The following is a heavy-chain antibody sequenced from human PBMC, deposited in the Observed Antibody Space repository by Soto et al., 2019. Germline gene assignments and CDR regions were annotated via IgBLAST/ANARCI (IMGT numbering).Heavy chain of an antibody. CDR3: ARSLTTVILGQDY. CDR2: ISSSSTYI. J-gene: IGHJ4*02. D-gene: IGHD4-4*01. CDR1: GFTFSSYS. V-gene: IGHV3-21*01. Sequence: EVQLVESGGGLVKPGGSLRLSCAASGFTFSSYSMNWVRQAPGKGLEWVSSISSSSTYIYYADSVKGRFAISRDNAKNSLYLQMNSLRAEDTAVYYCARSLTTVILGQDYWGQGTLVTVSS.